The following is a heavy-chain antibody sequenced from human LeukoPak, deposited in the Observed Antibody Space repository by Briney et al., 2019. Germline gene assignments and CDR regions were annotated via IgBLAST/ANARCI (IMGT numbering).Heavy chain of an antibody. Sequence: GASVKVSCKASGYTFTGYYXXXXXXXXXXXXXXMGWINPNSGGTNYAQKFQGRVTMTRDTSISTAYMELSRLRSDDTAVYYCARGWDSSGWYVYWGQGTLVTVSS. CDR3: ARGWDSSGWYVY. J-gene: IGHJ4*02. CDR2: INPNSGGT. D-gene: IGHD6-19*01. CDR1: GYTFTGYY. V-gene: IGHV1-2*02.